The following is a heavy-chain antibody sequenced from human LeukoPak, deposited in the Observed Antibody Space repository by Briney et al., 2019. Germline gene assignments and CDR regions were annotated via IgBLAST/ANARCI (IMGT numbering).Heavy chain of an antibody. CDR1: GGSISSYY. Sequence: SETLSLTCTVSGGSISSYYWSWIRQPPGKGLEWIGYIYYSGSTNYNPSLKSRVTISVDTSKNQFSLKLSSVTAADTAVYYCARDHSYYGFWSGTRGFDPWGQGTLVTVSS. J-gene: IGHJ5*02. D-gene: IGHD3-3*01. V-gene: IGHV4-59*01. CDR3: ARDHSYYGFWSGTRGFDP. CDR2: IYYSGST.